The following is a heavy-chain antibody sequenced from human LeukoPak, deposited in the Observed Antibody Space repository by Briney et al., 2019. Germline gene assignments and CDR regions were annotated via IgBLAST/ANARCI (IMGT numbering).Heavy chain of an antibody. V-gene: IGHV3-48*02. J-gene: IGHJ4*02. CDR2: ISGSSSTI. D-gene: IGHD3-22*01. CDR1: GFTFSSYS. CDR3: ARDGEGAYWYYDSSLGPFDY. Sequence: AGGSLRLSCAASGFTFSSYSMNWVRQAPGKGLEWVSYISGSSSTIYYADSVKGRFTISRDNAKSSVYLQMNSLRDADTAVYYCARDGEGAYWYYDSSLGPFDYWGQGTLVTVSS.